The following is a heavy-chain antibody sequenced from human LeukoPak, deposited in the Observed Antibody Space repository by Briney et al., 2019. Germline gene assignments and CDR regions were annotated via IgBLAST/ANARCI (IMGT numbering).Heavy chain of an antibody. V-gene: IGHV4-30-4*08. Sequence: KPSETLSLTCTVSGGSISSGDYYWSWIRQPPGKGLEWIGYIYYSGSTYYNPSLKSRVTISVDTSKNQFSLKLSSVTAADTAVYYCARDPIQLWADYYYYYYMDVWGKGTTVTVSS. J-gene: IGHJ6*03. CDR1: GGSISSGDYY. CDR3: ARDPIQLWADYYYYYYMDV. D-gene: IGHD5-18*01. CDR2: IYYSGST.